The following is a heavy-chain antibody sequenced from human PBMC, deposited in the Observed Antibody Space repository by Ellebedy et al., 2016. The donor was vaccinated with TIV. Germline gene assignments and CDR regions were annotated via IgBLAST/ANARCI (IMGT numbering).Heavy chain of an antibody. Sequence: MPSETLSLTCTVSGASISISTYYRGWIRQPPGKGLEWIGNIYYNGRTYYNPSLKSRVTVSMDTSKNQFSLKLQSVTAADTAVYYCATIVVAAVDGFDNWGQGTLATVSS. CDR1: GASISISTYY. CDR2: IYYNGRT. CDR3: ATIVVAAVDGFDN. D-gene: IGHD2-15*01. J-gene: IGHJ4*02. V-gene: IGHV4-39*07.